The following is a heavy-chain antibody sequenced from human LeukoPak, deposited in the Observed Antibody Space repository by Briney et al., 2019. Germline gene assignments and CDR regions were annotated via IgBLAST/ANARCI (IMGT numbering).Heavy chain of an antibody. Sequence: SETLSLTCTISRGSISTYYGSWIRQPPGKGLEWIGYISTSGSTNYNPSLKSRVTISVDTSKNQFSLNLSSVTAADTAVYYCARRRTTGTTGYFDYWGQGTLVTVSS. V-gene: IGHV4-4*09. CDR2: ISTSGST. D-gene: IGHD1-1*01. J-gene: IGHJ4*02. CDR3: ARRRTTGTTGYFDY. CDR1: RGSISTYY.